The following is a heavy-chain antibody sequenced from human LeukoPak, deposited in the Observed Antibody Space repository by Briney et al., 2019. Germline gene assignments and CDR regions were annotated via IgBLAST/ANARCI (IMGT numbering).Heavy chain of an antibody. J-gene: IGHJ4*02. V-gene: IGHV1-8*01. CDR1: GYTFTSYD. Sequence: GASVKASCKASGYTFTSYDINWVRQATGQGREWMGWMNPNSGNTGYAQKFQGRVTMTRNTSISTAYMELSSLRSEDTAVYYCARGISSSSGTIDYWGQGTLVTVSS. CDR3: ARGISSSSGTIDY. CDR2: MNPNSGNT. D-gene: IGHD3-22*01.